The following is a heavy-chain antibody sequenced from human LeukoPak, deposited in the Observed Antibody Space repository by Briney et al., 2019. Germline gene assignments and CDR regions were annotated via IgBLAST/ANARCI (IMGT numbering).Heavy chain of an antibody. J-gene: IGHJ6*04. CDR3: ARATYLSAWFPDV. D-gene: IGHD3-10*01. CDR2: INAGNGNT. Sequence: ASVNVSFKASGYNFIYSAIHWLRQAPGQRLEWMGWINAGNGNTKYSQEFQGSITITRDTSASTTYIVLSSLRYEDMAVYYCARATYLSAWFPDVWGKGTTVTVSS. CDR1: GYNFIYSA. V-gene: IGHV1-3*03.